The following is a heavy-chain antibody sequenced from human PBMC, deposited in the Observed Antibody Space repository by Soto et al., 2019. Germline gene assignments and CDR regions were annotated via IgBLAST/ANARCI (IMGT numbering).Heavy chain of an antibody. J-gene: IGHJ4*02. CDR1: GLTLSSSA. V-gene: IGHV3-23*01. D-gene: IGHD3-9*01. CDR3: AKDRGSGGIVTGTPDS. Sequence: QTGGSLRLSCAVSGLTLSSSAMTWVRQAPGKGLEWVSTLSAGGSTYYAASVKGRFTISRNSSENSLYLQMGSLKAEDTAVYFCAKDRGSGGIVTGTPDSWGPGTQVTVSS. CDR2: LSAGGST.